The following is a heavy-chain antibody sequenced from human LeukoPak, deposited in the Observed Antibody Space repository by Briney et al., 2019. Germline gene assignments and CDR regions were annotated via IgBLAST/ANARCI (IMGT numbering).Heavy chain of an antibody. Sequence: GGSLRLSCAASGFTFSNYWMHWVRQAPGKGLVWVSRIKGDGSHTIYADSVKGRFTISRDNAKNTLYLQMKSLRAEDTAVYYCARGYPITIFGVVPPLYYGMDVWGQGTTVTVSS. D-gene: IGHD3-3*01. CDR3: ARGYPITIFGVVPPLYYGMDV. CDR1: GFTFSNYW. CDR2: IKGDGSHT. V-gene: IGHV3-74*01. J-gene: IGHJ6*02.